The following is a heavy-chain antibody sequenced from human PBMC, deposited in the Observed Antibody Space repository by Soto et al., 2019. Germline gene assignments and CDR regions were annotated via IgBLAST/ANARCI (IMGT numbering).Heavy chain of an antibody. V-gene: IGHV1-69*13. J-gene: IGHJ6*02. CDR1: GGTFSSYA. D-gene: IGHD5-18*01. Sequence: SVKVSCKASGGTFSSYAISWVRQAPGQGLEWMGGIIPIFGTANYAQKFQGRVTITADESTSTAYMELSSLRSEDTAVYYCARDPFRAMTLRDVYYYYGMDVWGQGTTVTVSS. CDR3: ARDPFRAMTLRDVYYYYGMDV. CDR2: IIPIFGTA.